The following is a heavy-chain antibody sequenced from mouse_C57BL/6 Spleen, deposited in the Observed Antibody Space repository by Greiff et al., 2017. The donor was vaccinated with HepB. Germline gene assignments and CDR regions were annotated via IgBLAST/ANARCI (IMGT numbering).Heavy chain of an antibody. CDR2: IDPSDSYT. Sequence: VKLQQPGAELVRPGTSVKLSCKASGYTFTSYWMHWVKQRPGQGLEWIGVIDPSDSYTNYNQKFKGKATLTVDTSSSTAYMQLSSLTSEDSAVYYCARPTADYWGQGTTLTVSS. D-gene: IGHD2-10*01. CDR1: GYTFTSYW. J-gene: IGHJ2*01. CDR3: ARPTADY. V-gene: IGHV1-59*01.